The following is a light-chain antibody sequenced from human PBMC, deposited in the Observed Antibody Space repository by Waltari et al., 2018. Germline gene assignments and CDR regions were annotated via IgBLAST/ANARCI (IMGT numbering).Light chain of an antibody. CDR3: ASFISGSTSSVL. CDR1: SSDIGAFNY. J-gene: IGLJ3*02. V-gene: IGLV2-14*03. Sequence: QSALTQPASVSGSPGQSITISCTGTSSDIGAFNYVSRYQQHPGKAPKVLIYDVTNRPSGVSYRFSGSKSGNTASLTISGLQAEDEAYYHCASFISGSTSSVLFGGGTKLTVL. CDR2: DVT.